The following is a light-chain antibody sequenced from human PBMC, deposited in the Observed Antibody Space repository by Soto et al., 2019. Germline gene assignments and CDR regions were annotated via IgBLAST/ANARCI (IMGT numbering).Light chain of an antibody. CDR2: GVS. CDR3: HQYGISPPT. CDR1: QSLSSSD. V-gene: IGKV3-20*01. J-gene: IGKJ1*01. Sequence: EIVLTQSPGTLSLSPGQRATLSCRASQSLSSSDLAWYQQKPGQAPRLLISGVSNRATGTPDRFSGSGSGTDFTLTISSLEPEDFAVFYCHQYGISPPTFGPGTKVDIK.